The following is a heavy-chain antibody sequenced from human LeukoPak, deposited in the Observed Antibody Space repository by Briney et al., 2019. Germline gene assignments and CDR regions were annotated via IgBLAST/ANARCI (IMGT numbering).Heavy chain of an antibody. J-gene: IGHJ4*02. V-gene: IGHV3-9*01. D-gene: IGHD1-26*01. CDR1: GFTFDDYA. CDR2: ISWNSGSI. CDR3: AKGIYSGSYGSFGY. Sequence: GRSLRLSCAASGFTFDDYAMHWVRQAPGKGLEWVSGISWNSGSIGYADSVKGRFTISRDNSKNTLYLQMNSLRAEDTAVYYCAKGIYSGSYGSFGYWGQGTLVTVSS.